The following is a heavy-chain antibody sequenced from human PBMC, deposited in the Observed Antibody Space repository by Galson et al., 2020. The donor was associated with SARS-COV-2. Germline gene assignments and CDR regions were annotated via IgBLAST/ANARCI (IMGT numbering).Heavy chain of an antibody. Sequence: SETLSLTCTVSGVSISSGGYYWSWIRQHPGKGLEWIGYINYRGSTYYNPSLKSRVTISVDTSKNQFSLKLSSVTAADTAVYYCAREGPYDDFWSGLPYSDYYMDVWGKGTTVTVAS. CDR1: GVSISSGGYY. V-gene: IGHV4-31*03. J-gene: IGHJ6*03. CDR2: INYRGST. D-gene: IGHD3-3*01. CDR3: AREGPYDDFWSGLPYSDYYMDV.